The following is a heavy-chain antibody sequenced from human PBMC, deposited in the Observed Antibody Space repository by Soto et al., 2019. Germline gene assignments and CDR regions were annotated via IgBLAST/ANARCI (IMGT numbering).Heavy chain of an antibody. Sequence: SVKVSCKASGGTFSSYSISWVRQAPGQGLEWMGGIIPIFGTANYAQKFQGRVTITADESTSTAYMELSSLRSEDTAVYYCARVAYEEQLVFGNYWFDPWGQGTLVTVSS. CDR2: IIPIFGTA. CDR1: GGTFSSYS. V-gene: IGHV1-69*13. D-gene: IGHD6-6*01. CDR3: ARVAYEEQLVFGNYWFDP. J-gene: IGHJ5*02.